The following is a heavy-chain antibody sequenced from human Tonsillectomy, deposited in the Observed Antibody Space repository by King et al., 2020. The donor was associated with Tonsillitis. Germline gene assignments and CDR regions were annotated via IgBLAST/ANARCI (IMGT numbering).Heavy chain of an antibody. J-gene: IGHJ6*03. CDR3: ARTPMTTGLFYDYYMDV. CDR2: INSEGSST. D-gene: IGHD5-18*01. Sequence: VQLVESGGGLVQPGGSLRLSCAASGFIFSSYWMHWVRQGPGKGLVWVSRINSEGSSTSYADSVKGRFTISRDNAKNTLFLQMNSLRAEDAAVYYCARTPMTTGLFYDYYMDVWGKGTTVTVSS. V-gene: IGHV3-74*01. CDR1: GFIFSSYW.